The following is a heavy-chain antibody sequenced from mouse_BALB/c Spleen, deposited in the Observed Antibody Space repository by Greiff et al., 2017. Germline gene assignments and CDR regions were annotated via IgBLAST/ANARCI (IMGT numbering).Heavy chain of an antibody. CDR2: IDPENGNT. Sequence: EVKLMESGAELVRPGALVKLSCKASGFNIKDYYMHWVKQRPEQGLEWIGWIDPENGNTIYDPKFQGKASITADTSSNTAYLQLSSLTSEDTAVYYCARWRYDYAPYYAMDYWGQGTSVTVSS. V-gene: IGHV14-1*02. D-gene: IGHD2-4*01. CDR3: ARWRYDYAPYYAMDY. J-gene: IGHJ4*01. CDR1: GFNIKDYY.